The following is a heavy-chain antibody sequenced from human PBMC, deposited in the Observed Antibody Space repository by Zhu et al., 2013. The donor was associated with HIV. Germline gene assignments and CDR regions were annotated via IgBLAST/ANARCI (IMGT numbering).Heavy chain of an antibody. Sequence: QVHLVQSGAEVKKPGSSVKVSCKASGGAFSNLVITWVRQAPGQGLEWLGGFIPISGTAHYSRLFQGRFTATADESTSTAYMELSNLTPDDTAVYYCARVTLIRGAFSFDPWGQGTLVTVSS. CDR3: ARVTLIRGAFSFDP. CDR1: GGAFSNLV. V-gene: IGHV1-69*12. D-gene: IGHD3-10*01. J-gene: IGHJ5*02. CDR2: FIPISGTA.